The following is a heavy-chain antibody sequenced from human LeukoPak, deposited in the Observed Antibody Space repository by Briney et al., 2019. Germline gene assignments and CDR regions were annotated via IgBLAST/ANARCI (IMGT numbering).Heavy chain of an antibody. CDR3: AVRENYDYVWGSYRPELPGAKVPFDY. CDR1: GGTFSSYA. V-gene: IGHV1-69*13. Sequence: ASVKVSCKASGGTFSSYAISWVRQAPGQGLEWMGGIIPIFGTANYAQKFQGRVTITADESTSTAYMELSSLRSEDTAVYYCAVRENYDYVWGSYRPELPGAKVPFDYWGQGTLVTVSS. J-gene: IGHJ4*02. D-gene: IGHD3-16*02. CDR2: IIPIFGTA.